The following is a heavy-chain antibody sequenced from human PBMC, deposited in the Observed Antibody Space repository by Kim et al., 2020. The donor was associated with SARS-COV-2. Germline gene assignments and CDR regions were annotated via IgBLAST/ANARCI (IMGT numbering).Heavy chain of an antibody. Sequence: GGSLRLSCAASGFTFSSYWMSWVRQAPGKGLEWVANITQDGSEKYYVDSVKGRFTISRDNAKNSLYLQMNSLRAEDTAVYYCARDPCDGGYDLTAVYYYYSMYAWGQGAPVTLSS. J-gene: IGHJ6*02. D-gene: IGHD5-12*01. V-gene: IGHV3-7*03. CDR3: ARDPCDGGYDLTAVYYYYSMYA. CDR2: ITQDGSEK. CDR1: GFTFSSYW.